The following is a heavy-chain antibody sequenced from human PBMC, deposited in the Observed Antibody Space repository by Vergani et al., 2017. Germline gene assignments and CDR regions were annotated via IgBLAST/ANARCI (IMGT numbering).Heavy chain of an antibody. Sequence: QMQLVQSGPEVKKPGTSVKVSCKASGFTFTSSAVQWVRQARGQRLEWIGWIVVGSGNTNYAQKFQERVTITRDMSTSTAYMELSSLRSEDTAVYYCARDRWDTAMVSGAFDIWGQGTMVTVSS. CDR3: ARDRWDTAMVSGAFDI. V-gene: IGHV1-58*01. D-gene: IGHD5-18*01. CDR2: IVVGSGNT. J-gene: IGHJ3*02. CDR1: GFTFTSSA.